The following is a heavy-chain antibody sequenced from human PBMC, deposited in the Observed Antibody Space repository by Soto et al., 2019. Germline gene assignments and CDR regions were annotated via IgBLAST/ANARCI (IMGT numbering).Heavy chain of an antibody. CDR3: ALRGYNSYFFDY. V-gene: IGHV3-23*01. CDR1: GFTFSSFA. J-gene: IGHJ4*02. Sequence: HPGGSLRLSCAASGFTFSSFAMSWVRQAPGKGLEWVSIISATGASTNYADSVKGRFTLSRDSSKNTLYLQTNSLRAEDTAVYYCALRGYNSYFFDYWGQGTLVTVSS. D-gene: IGHD5-12*01. CDR2: ISATGAST.